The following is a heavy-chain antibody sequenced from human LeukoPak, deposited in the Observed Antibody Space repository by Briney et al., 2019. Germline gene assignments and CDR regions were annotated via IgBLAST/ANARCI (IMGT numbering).Heavy chain of an antibody. CDR3: ARTYCTTTSCYQRLDY. J-gene: IGHJ4*02. CDR1: GGSISSTNW. Sequence: SETLSLTCAVSGGSISSTNWWSWVRQPPGKGLEWIGEIYHSGSTNYNPSLKSRVTISVDKSKNQFSLKLSSVTAADTAVYYCARTYCTTTSCYQRLDYWGQGTLVTISS. D-gene: IGHD2-2*01. V-gene: IGHV4-4*02. CDR2: IYHSGST.